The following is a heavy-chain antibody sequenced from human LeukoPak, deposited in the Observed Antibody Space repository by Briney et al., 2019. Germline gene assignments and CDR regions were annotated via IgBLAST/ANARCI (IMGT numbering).Heavy chain of an antibody. CDR3: ARPFHCSGGSCPSHFDY. V-gene: IGHV1-8*01. J-gene: IGHJ4*02. CDR1: GYTFTSYD. CDR2: MNPNSGNT. Sequence: ASVKVSCKASGYTFTSYDINWVRQATGQGLEWMGWMNPNSGNTGYAQKFQGRVTMTRNTSISTAYMELSSLRSEDTAVYYCARPFHCSGGSCPSHFDYWGQGTLVTVSS. D-gene: IGHD2-15*01.